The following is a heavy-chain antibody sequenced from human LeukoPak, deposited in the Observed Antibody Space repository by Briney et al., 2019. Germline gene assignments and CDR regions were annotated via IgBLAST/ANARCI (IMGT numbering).Heavy chain of an antibody. Sequence: PSETLSLTCTVSGGSISSYYWSWIRQPPGKGLEWIGYIYTSGCTNYNPSLKSQVTISVDTSKIQFSLKLGSVTAADTDVYYCARMPGWLQLAPYFDYWGQGTLVTVSS. CDR3: ARMPGWLQLAPYFDY. V-gene: IGHV4-4*09. D-gene: IGHD6-6*01. CDR2: IYTSGCT. J-gene: IGHJ4*02. CDR1: GGSISSYY.